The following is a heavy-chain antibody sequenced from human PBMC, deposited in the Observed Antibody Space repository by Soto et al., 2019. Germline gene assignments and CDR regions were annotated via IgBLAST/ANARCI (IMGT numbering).Heavy chain of an antibody. CDR2: ITRSGNT. J-gene: IGHJ4*02. Sequence: SETLSLTCAVYGESFSGYYWTWIRQPPGEGLEWIGEITRSGNTNYNPSLKSRVTISSDTSKNQFSLELTSVTAADTAVYYCARAAIKVLQVAGQPPVSQTFDYWGQGTLVTV. V-gene: IGHV4-34*01. D-gene: IGHD5-12*01. CDR1: GESFSGYY. CDR3: ARAAIKVLQVAGQPPVSQTFDY.